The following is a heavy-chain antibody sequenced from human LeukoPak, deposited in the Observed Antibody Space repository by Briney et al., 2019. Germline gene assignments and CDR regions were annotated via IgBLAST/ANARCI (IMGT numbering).Heavy chain of an antibody. CDR3: ARHSGSGSYSPPD. CDR2: LSGSGGST. Sequence: GGSLRLSCAASGFTFTSFAMTSVRQAPGPGLEWVSALSGSGGSTYYADSVKGRFTISRDNAKNSLYLQMNSLRVEDTAVYYCARHSGSGSYSPPDWGQGTLVTVSS. CDR1: GFTFTSFA. D-gene: IGHD3-10*01. V-gene: IGHV3-23*01. J-gene: IGHJ4*02.